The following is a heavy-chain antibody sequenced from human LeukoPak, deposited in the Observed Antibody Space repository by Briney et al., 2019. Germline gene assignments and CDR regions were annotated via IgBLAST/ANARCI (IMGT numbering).Heavy chain of an antibody. Sequence: GGSLRLSCAASGFTFSSYAMSWVRQAPGKGLEWVSGISGSGGSTYHADSVKGRFTISRDNSKNTLFLQMNSLRAEDTAVYYCARVGGSYSGDYWGQGTLVTVSS. CDR2: ISGSGGST. CDR1: GFTFSSYA. D-gene: IGHD1-26*01. CDR3: ARVGGSYSGDY. V-gene: IGHV3-23*01. J-gene: IGHJ4*02.